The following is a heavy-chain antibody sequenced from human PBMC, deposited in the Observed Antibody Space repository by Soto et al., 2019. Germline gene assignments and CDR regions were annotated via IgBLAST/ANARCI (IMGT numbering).Heavy chain of an antibody. Sequence: ASVKVSCKASGYTFTSYGISWVRQAPGQGLEWMGWISAYNGNTNYAQKLQGRVTMTTDTSTSTAYMELRSLRSDDTAVYYCARRGDSGYDYGAFDYWGQGTLVTVSS. CDR3: ARRGDSGYDYGAFDY. CDR1: GYTFTSYG. D-gene: IGHD5-12*01. J-gene: IGHJ4*02. V-gene: IGHV1-18*01. CDR2: ISAYNGNT.